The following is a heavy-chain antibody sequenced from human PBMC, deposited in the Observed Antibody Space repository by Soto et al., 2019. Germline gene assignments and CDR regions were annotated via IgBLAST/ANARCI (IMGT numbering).Heavy chain of an antibody. V-gene: IGHV3-30*18. CDR1: GFTFSSYG. CDR3: AKDGGGSSWYGYFDL. J-gene: IGHJ2*01. Sequence: QVQLVESGGGVVQPGRSLRLSCAASGFTFSSYGMHWVRQAPGKGLEWVAVISYDGSNKYYADSVKGRFTISRDNSKNPVYLKRDGRRVEDRAVYYWAKDGGGSSWYGYFDLWGRGTLVTVPS. D-gene: IGHD6-13*01. CDR2: ISYDGSNK.